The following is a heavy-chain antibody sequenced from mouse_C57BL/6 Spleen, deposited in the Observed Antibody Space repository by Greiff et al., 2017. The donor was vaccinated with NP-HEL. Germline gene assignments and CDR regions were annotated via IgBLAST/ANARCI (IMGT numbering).Heavy chain of an antibody. D-gene: IGHD2-1*01. V-gene: IGHV1-82*01. CDR1: GYAFSSSW. CDR3: ARPGSTMVTTEFAY. J-gene: IGHJ3*01. CDR2: IYPGDGDT. Sequence: VQLQQSGPELVKPGASVKISCKASGYAFSSSWMNWVKQRPGKGLEWIGRIYPGDGDTNYNGKFKGKATLTADKSSSTAYMQLSSLTSEDSAVYFCARPGSTMVTTEFAYWGQGTLVTVSA.